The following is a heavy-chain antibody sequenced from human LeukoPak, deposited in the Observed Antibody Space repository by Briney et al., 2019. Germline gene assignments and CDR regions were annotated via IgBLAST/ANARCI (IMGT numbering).Heavy chain of an antibody. CDR1: GFSFSSSW. Sequence: GGSLRLSCAASGFSFSSSWLSWVRQAPGKGLEWVANIKQDGSEKYYVDSVKGRFTISRDNAENSLYLQMNSLRVEDTAVYYCARAYYDTSGNYWGQGTLVTVSS. V-gene: IGHV3-7*01. D-gene: IGHD3-22*01. CDR3: ARAYYDTSGNY. J-gene: IGHJ4*02. CDR2: IKQDGSEK.